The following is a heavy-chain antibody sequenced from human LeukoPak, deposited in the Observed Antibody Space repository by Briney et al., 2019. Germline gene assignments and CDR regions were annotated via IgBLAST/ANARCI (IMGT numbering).Heavy chain of an antibody. CDR3: VGQLLRAV. D-gene: IGHD2-2*01. Sequence: GGSLRLSCAASGFTVSSNYMSWVRQAPGKGLEWVANIKEDGSVQDYVDSVKGRFTISRDNAKNSVYLQMNSLRVDDTAVYYCVGQLLRAVWGKGATVTVSS. V-gene: IGHV3-7*01. CDR1: GFTVSSNY. CDR2: IKEDGSVQ. J-gene: IGHJ6*04.